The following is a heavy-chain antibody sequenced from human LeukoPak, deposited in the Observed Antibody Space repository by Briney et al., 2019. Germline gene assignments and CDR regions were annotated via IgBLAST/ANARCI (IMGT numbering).Heavy chain of an antibody. CDR1: GFTFGDYA. Sequence: GGSLRLSCTASGFTFGDYAMSWVRQAPGKGLEWVGFIRSKAYGGTTEYAASVKGRFTISRDDSKSIAYLQMNSLKTEDTAVYYCTRDEYGSGRKRINWFEPWGQGTLVTVSS. D-gene: IGHD3-10*01. J-gene: IGHJ5*02. V-gene: IGHV3-49*04. CDR2: IRSKAYGGTT. CDR3: TRDEYGSGRKRINWFEP.